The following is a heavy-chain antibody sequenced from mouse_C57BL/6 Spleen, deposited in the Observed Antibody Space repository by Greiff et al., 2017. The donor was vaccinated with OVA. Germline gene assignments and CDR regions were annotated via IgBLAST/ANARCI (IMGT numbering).Heavy chain of an antibody. V-gene: IGHV14-2*01. CDR1: GFNIKDYY. CDR2: IDPEDGET. Sequence: EVQLQQSGAELVKPGASVKLSCTASGFNIKDYYMNWVKQRTEKGLEWIGRIDPEDGETKYAPKFQGKATLTADTSSNTAYLQLSSLTSEDTAVYYCARSSGSIYCFDYWGQGTTLTVSS. J-gene: IGHJ2*01. CDR3: ARSSGSIYCFDY. D-gene: IGHD1-1*01.